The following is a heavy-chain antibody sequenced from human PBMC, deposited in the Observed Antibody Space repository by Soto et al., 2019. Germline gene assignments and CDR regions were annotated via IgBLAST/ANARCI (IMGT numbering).Heavy chain of an antibody. D-gene: IGHD5-18*01. Sequence: PWGSLRLSCAASGFTFSIYAMHLVRQSPGKGLEWVAVISYDGSNKYYADSVKGRFTISRDNSKNTLYLQMNSLRAEDTAVYYCARDLGTGMYYFDYSWKGRVVTVSS. CDR1: GFTFSIYA. V-gene: IGHV3-30-3*01. CDR3: ARDLGTGMYYFDY. CDR2: ISYDGSNK. J-gene: IGHJ4*02.